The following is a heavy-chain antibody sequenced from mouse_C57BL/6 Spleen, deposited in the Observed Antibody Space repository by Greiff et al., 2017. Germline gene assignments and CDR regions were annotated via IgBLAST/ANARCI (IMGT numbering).Heavy chain of an antibody. V-gene: IGHV1-80*01. CDR2: IYPGDGDT. D-gene: IGHD2-5*01. CDR1: GYAFSSYW. J-gene: IGHJ4*01. CDR3: ARSQAYYSNYYAMDY. Sequence: VQLQQSGAELVKPGASVKISCKASGYAFSSYWMNWVKPRPGKGLEWIGQIYPGDGDTNYNGKFKGKATLTADKSSSTAYMQLSSLTSEDSAVYFCARSQAYYSNYYAMDYWGQGTSVTVSS.